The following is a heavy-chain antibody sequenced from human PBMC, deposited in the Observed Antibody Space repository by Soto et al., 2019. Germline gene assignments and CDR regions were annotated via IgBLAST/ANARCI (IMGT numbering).Heavy chain of an antibody. CDR1: GFTFTNAW. CDR2: TRNKANSDTT. V-gene: IGHV3-72*01. Sequence: GGSLRLSCAASGFTFTNAWIDWVRQAPGKGLEWVGRTRNKANSDTTDYAASVKGRFTISRDDSKNSLYLQMNSLKTEDTDVYYCARVEYSSSSGPFDIWGQGTMVTVSS. D-gene: IGHD6-6*01. J-gene: IGHJ3*02. CDR3: ARVEYSSSSGPFDI.